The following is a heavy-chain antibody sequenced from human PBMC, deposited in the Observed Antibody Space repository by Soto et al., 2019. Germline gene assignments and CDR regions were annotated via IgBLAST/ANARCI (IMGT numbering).Heavy chain of an antibody. CDR1: GDSITNNHW. D-gene: IGHD3-16*01. CDR3: ASKLGPYYYGLDV. CDR2: IYHTGHS. J-gene: IGHJ6*02. V-gene: IGHV4-4*02. Sequence: KPSETLSLTCTVYGDSITNNHWWTWVRQSPGKGPEMIGEIYHTGHSNYSPSLNSRVAISVDKSKNQFSLTLNSVTAADTAVYYCASKLGPYYYGLDVWGQGTTVTVSS.